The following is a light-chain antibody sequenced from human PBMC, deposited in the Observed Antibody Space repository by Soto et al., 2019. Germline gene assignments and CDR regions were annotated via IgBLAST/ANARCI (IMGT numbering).Light chain of an antibody. V-gene: IGLV2-14*01. CDR3: SSYTSSSTYYA. CDR2: DVS. Sequence: QSVLTQPASVSGSPGQSITISCTGTSSDVGGYNYVSWYQQHPGNAPKLMIYDVSNRPSGVSSRDSGSKSGNTSSLTISGLQPDDEADYYCSSYTSSSTYYAFGTGTKVTVL. CDR1: SSDVGGYNY. J-gene: IGLJ1*01.